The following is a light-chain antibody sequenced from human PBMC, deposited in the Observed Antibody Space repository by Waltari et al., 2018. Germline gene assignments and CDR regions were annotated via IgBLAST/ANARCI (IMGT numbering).Light chain of an antibody. CDR2: GTS. J-gene: IGKJ1*01. Sequence: EIVLTQSPGTLSLSPGERATLSCRTSQSVGRTLAWYQQKPGQAPSLLIYGTSIRATGIPDRFSGSGSGTDFSLTISRLEPEDFAVYYCQHYARLPVTFGQGTKVEIK. CDR3: QHYARLPVT. CDR1: QSVGRT. V-gene: IGKV3-20*01.